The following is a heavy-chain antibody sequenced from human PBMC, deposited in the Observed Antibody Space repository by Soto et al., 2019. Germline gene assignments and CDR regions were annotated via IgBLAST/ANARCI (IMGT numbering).Heavy chain of an antibody. V-gene: IGHV5-51*01. CDR3: ARDGLRSSSSFEY. CDR1: GYSFTDYW. CDR2: IYPGDSDT. D-gene: IGHD6-6*01. J-gene: IGHJ4*02. Sequence: EVQLVQSGAEVTKPGESLKISCKASGYSFTDYWIGWVRQMPGKGLEWMGIIYPGDSDTKYSPSFQGQVTMSADKSISTAYLQWNSLKASDTAMYYCARDGLRSSSSFEYWGQGPLVTVSS.